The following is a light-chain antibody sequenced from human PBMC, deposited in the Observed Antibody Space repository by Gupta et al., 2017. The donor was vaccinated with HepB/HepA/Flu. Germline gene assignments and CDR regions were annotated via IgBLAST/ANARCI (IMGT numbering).Light chain of an antibody. CDR3: QLDGSSPMFI. V-gene: IGKV3-20*01. CDR2: STA. J-gene: IGKJ2*01. CDR1: QGVSSTY. Sequence: IVLTHSPGTLSLSPGEGAALSCRASQGVSSTYLAWYQQKPCQAPRLLMYSTAARYTGIPDRFSGSGCGTDFTLTISRREPEDFAVYHCQLDGSSPMFIFGQGTQMEIK.